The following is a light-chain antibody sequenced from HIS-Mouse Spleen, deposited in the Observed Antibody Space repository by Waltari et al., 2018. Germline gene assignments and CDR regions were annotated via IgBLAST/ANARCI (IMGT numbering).Light chain of an antibody. Sequence: DIQITQSPSSLSASVGYRVTITCQASQDISNYLNWYQQKPGKAPKLLVYDASNLETGDPSRFSGSGSGTDITFNMSSLQPEDIATYYCQQYDNLPLTVGGGAKVEIK. CDR1: QDISNY. CDR2: DAS. V-gene: IGKV1-33*01. CDR3: QQYDNLPLT. J-gene: IGKJ4*02.